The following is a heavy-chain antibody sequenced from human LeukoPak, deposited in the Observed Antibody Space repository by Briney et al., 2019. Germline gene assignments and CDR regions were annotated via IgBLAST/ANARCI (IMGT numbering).Heavy chain of an antibody. CDR3: ARGQNDFWSGYLWPDYYYYGMDV. Sequence: SETLSLTCTVSGGSISSYYWSWIRQPPGKGLEWIGYIYYSGSTNYNPSLRSRVTISVDTSKNQFSLKLSSVTAADTAVYYCARGQNDFWSGYLWPDYYYYGMDVWGQGTTVTVSS. CDR1: GGSISSYY. V-gene: IGHV4-59*08. J-gene: IGHJ6*02. CDR2: IYYSGST. D-gene: IGHD3-3*01.